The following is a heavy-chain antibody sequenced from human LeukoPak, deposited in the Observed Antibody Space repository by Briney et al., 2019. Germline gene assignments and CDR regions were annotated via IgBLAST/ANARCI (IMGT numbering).Heavy chain of an antibody. CDR2: IYSGGST. D-gene: IGHD3-22*01. CDR3: ARVLHKRNYDSSTYYGY. V-gene: IGHV3-66*01. Sequence: GGSLRLSCAASEFSVGSNYMTWVRQAPGKGLEWVSLIYSGGSTYYADSVKGRFTISRDNSKNTLYLQMNSLRPEDTAVYYCARVLHKRNYDSSTYYGYWGQGTLVTVSS. J-gene: IGHJ4*02. CDR1: EFSVGSNY.